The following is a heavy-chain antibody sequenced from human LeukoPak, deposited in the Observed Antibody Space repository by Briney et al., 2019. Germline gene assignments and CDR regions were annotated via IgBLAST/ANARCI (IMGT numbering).Heavy chain of an antibody. J-gene: IGHJ3*02. CDR1: GASIRSGDYY. CDR3: ARDCSGGSCYGAFDI. V-gene: IGHV4-30-4*01. Sequence: SQTLSLTCTVSGASIRSGDYYWSWIRQPPGKGLEWIGYIYDSGSTYYNPSLKSRITISVDTSENRFSLKLSSVTATGTAVYYCARDCSGGSCYGAFDIWGQGTMVTVSS. D-gene: IGHD2-15*01. CDR2: IYDSGST.